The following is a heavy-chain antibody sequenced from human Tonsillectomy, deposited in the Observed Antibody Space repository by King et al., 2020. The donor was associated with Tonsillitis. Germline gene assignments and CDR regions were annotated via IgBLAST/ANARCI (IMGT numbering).Heavy chain of an antibody. CDR1: GDSIKSYY. J-gene: IGHJ2*01. CDR3: ARRLEHSSGWYNWYFDL. V-gene: IGHV4-59*08. D-gene: IGHD6-19*01. Sequence: LQLQESGPGLVKPSETLSLICSVSGDSIKSYYWNWIRQSPEKGLEWIGYIYHSGSTKYNPSLRSRVTMSVDTSKNQFSLKLNSVTAADTAVYYCARRLEHSSGWYNWYFDLWGHGTLVSVSS. CDR2: IYHSGST.